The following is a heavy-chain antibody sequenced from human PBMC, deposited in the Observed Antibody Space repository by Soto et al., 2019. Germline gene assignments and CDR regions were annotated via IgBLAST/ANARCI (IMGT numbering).Heavy chain of an antibody. Sequence: VRQATGKGLEWVSAIGTAGDTYYPGSVKGRFTISRENAKNSLYLQMNSLRAGDTAVYYCARALGGYYYYGMDVWGQGTTVTVSS. J-gene: IGHJ6*02. V-gene: IGHV3-13*01. CDR2: IGTAGDT. CDR3: ARALGGYYYYGMDV. D-gene: IGHD3-16*01.